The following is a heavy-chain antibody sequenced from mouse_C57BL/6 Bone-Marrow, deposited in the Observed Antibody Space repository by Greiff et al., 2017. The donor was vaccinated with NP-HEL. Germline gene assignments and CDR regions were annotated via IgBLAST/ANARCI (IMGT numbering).Heavy chain of an antibody. V-gene: IGHV10-1*01. D-gene: IGHD2-14*01. Sequence: VKDRFTISRDDSESMLYLQMNNLKTEDTAMYYCVRHEGTSFAYWGQGTLVTVSA. CDR3: VRHEGTSFAY. J-gene: IGHJ3*01.